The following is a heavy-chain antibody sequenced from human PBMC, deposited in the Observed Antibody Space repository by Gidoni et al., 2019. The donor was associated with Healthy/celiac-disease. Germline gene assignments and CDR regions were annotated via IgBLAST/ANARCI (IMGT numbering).Heavy chain of an antibody. D-gene: IGHD3-3*01. Sequence: QVTLKESGPVLVKPTETLTLTCNVSGFSLSNASMGVSWIRQPPGKALEWLAHILSNDEKSYSTSLKSRLTISKDTSKSQVVLTMTNMDPVDTATYYCARIRGDFWSGYYRFIDYWGQGTLVTVSS. V-gene: IGHV2-26*01. CDR1: GFSLSNASMG. CDR3: ARIRGDFWSGYYRFIDY. CDR2: ILSNDEK. J-gene: IGHJ4*02.